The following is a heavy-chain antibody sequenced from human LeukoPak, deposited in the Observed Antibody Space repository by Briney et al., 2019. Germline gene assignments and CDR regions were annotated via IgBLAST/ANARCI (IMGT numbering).Heavy chain of an antibody. D-gene: IGHD5-24*01. V-gene: IGHV1-69*05. CDR3: AREKTGDGHNFNWFDP. CDR2: TIPFLDTP. J-gene: IGHJ5*02. CDR1: GGTFRHHA. Sequence: SVKVSCKALGGTFRHHAVSWVRQAPGQGLEWMVGTIPFLDTPQYAQRFQGRLTITTDESTITAYMELNSLESDDTAVYYCAREKTGDGHNFNWFDPWGQGTLVTVSS.